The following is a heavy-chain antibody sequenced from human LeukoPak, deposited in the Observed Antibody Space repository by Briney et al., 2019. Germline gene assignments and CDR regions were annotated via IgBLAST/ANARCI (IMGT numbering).Heavy chain of an antibody. CDR3: ARDGREWVHGWFDP. CDR2: IYYSGST. CDR1: GGSISSSSYY. D-gene: IGHD1-26*01. Sequence: SETLSLTCTVSGGSISSSSYYWGWIRQPPGKGLEWIGSIYYSGSTYYNPSLKSRVTISVDTSKNQFYLKLSSVTAADTAVYYCARDGREWVHGWFDPWGQGTLVTVSS. V-gene: IGHV4-39*07. J-gene: IGHJ5*02.